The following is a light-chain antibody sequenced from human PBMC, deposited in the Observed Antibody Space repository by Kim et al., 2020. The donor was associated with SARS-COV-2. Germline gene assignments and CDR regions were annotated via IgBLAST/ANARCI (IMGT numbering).Light chain of an antibody. CDR2: GTS. V-gene: IGKV3-20*01. Sequence: LSPRDRATLSCRASHSVASNHLAWFQQKPGQAPRLLIYGTSSRAPAIPDRFSASGSGTDFTLTISRLEPEDFAIYYCQQYDRPPYTFGQGTKLEI. J-gene: IGKJ2*01. CDR1: HSVASNH. CDR3: QQYDRPPYT.